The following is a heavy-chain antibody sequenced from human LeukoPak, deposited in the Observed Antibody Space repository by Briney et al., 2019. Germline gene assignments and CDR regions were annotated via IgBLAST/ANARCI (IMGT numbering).Heavy chain of an antibody. CDR3: EGGVSGAAYFNYFLGA. CDR2: ITSGSSHI. J-gene: IGHJ6*03. Sequence: GGALRLSCAASGFSFNSYSMNWVRQAPGKELECVSSITSGSSHIYYADSMKGRFTISRDNAKKSVYLQMDSLRTEDTAVSYCEGGVSGAAYFNYFLGAWGTGTTVTVSS. V-gene: IGHV3-21*01. CDR1: GFSFNSYS. D-gene: IGHD2-8*01.